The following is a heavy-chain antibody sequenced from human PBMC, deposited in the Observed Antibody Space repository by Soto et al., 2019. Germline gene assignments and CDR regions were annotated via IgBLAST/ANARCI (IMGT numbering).Heavy chain of an antibody. Sequence: PGESLKISCKGSGYTFTNYWIGWVRQMPGKGLEWMGLIYPGDYDTRYSPSFQGQVTISADKSISTAYLQWSSLKASDTAIYYCARRDSEGWFSPRWYFDYWGQGALVTVSS. CDR2: IYPGDYDT. V-gene: IGHV5-51*01. J-gene: IGHJ4*02. D-gene: IGHD2-15*01. CDR3: ARRDSEGWFSPRWYFDY. CDR1: GYTFTNYW.